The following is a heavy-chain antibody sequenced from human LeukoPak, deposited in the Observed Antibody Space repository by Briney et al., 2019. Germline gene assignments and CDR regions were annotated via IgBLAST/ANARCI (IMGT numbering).Heavy chain of an antibody. D-gene: IGHD2-2*02. CDR2: IRYDGSNK. CDR1: GFNFSSYG. CDR3: AKMCPLLSSTSCYNY. J-gene: IGHJ4*02. Sequence: GGSLRHSCAASGFNFSSYGMHWVRQAPGKGLERVEFIRYDGSNKYYADSVKGRFTISRDNSKNTLYLQMNSLRAEDTAVYYCAKMCPLLSSTSCYNYWGQGTLVTVSS. V-gene: IGHV3-30*02.